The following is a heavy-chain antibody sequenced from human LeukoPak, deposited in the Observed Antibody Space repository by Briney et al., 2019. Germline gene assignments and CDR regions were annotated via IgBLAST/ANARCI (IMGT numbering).Heavy chain of an antibody. D-gene: IGHD3-22*01. CDR3: AKASYYYDSSGYYFDY. Sequence: GGSLRLSCAASGFTFSSYGMHWVRQAPGKGLEWVAVISYDGSNKYYADSVKGRFTISRDNSKNTLYLQMNSLRAEDTAVYYCAKASYYYDSSGYYFDYWGQGTLVTVSS. CDR1: GFTFSSYG. J-gene: IGHJ4*02. CDR2: ISYDGSNK. V-gene: IGHV3-30*18.